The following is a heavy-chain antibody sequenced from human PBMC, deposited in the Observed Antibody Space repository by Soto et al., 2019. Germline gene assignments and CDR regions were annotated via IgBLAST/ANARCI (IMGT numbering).Heavy chain of an antibody. Sequence: GASVKVSCKASGGTFSSYTISWVRQAPGQGLEWIGRIIPILGIANYAQKFQGRVTITADKSTSTAYMELSSPRSEDTAVYYCARAGLKMTTDAFDIWGQGTMVTVSS. CDR2: IIPILGIA. D-gene: IGHD4-17*01. J-gene: IGHJ3*02. V-gene: IGHV1-69*02. CDR1: GGTFSSYT. CDR3: ARAGLKMTTDAFDI.